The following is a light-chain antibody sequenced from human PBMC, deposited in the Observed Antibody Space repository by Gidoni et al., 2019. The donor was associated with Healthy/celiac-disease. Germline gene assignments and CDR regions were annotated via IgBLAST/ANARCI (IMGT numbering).Light chain of an antibody. CDR2: GAS. CDR3: QQYNNWPPPWT. CDR1: QRVSSN. J-gene: IGKJ1*01. V-gene: IGKV3-15*01. Sequence: EIVMTKSPATLSVSPGERATLSCRASQRVSSNLAWYQQKPGQAPRLLIYGASTRATGIPARFSGSGSGTEFTLTISSLQSEDFAVYYCQQYNNWPPPWTFGQGTKVEIK.